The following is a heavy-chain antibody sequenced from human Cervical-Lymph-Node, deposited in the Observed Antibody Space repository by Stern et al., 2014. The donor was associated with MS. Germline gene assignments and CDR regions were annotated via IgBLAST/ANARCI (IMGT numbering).Heavy chain of an antibody. Sequence: VQLVQSGGGVVQPGRSLRLSCAASGFTFSAYGIPWVRQAPGKGLAWAAVISADGTLKFYGDSVKGRFTISRDNSKNTLFLQMNSLRAEDTAVYYCAKGDNWRRLNPWGQGTLVTVSS. D-gene: IGHD1-20*01. CDR1: GFTFSAYG. V-gene: IGHV3-30*18. CDR2: ISADGTLK. J-gene: IGHJ5*02. CDR3: AKGDNWRRLNP.